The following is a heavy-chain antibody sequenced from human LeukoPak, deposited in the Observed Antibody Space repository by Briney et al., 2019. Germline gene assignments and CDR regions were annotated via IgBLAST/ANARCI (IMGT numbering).Heavy chain of an antibody. Sequence: PSETLSLTCTVSGVSISSSGYYWGWIRQPPGKGLEWIASISYIGSINYNPSLKSRVSISVDTSKSQFSLKLSSVTVADTAVYYCARPRYFYADSGHTDIWGQGTMVTVSS. CDR1: GVSISSSGYY. D-gene: IGHD3-22*01. CDR2: ISYIGSI. V-gene: IGHV4-39*07. CDR3: ARPRYFYADSGHTDI. J-gene: IGHJ3*02.